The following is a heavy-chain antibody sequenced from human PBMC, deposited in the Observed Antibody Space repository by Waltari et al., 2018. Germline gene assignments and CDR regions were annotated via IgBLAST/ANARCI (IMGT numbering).Heavy chain of an antibody. CDR2: IYSGGST. V-gene: IGHV3-53*01. J-gene: IGHJ4*02. Sequence: VQLVESGGGLIQPGGSLRLSCAASGFIVSINYMSWGRQAPGRGLGWVSLIYSGGSTYYADSVKGRFTISRDNSKNTLYLQMDSLSVEDTAVYYCARWQQWPVRAFDYWGQGTLVTVSS. D-gene: IGHD6-19*01. CDR3: ARWQQWPVRAFDY. CDR1: GFIVSINY.